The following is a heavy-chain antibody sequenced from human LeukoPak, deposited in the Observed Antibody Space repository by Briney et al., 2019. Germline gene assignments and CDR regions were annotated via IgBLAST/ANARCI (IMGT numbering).Heavy chain of an antibody. CDR3: ATPPLGITTRDAFDI. J-gene: IGHJ3*02. CDR2: FDPEDGET. D-gene: IGHD3-10*01. CDR1: GYTLTELS. V-gene: IGHV1-24*01. Sequence: ASVKVSCKLSGYTLTELSMRWVRQAPGKGLEWMGGFDPEDGETIYAQKFQGRVTMTEDTSTDTAYMELSSLRSEDTAVYYCATPPLGITTRDAFDIWGQGTMVTVSS.